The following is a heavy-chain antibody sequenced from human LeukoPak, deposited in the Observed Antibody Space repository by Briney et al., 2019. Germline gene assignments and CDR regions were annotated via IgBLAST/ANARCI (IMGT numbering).Heavy chain of an antibody. CDR2: ISYDGSNK. D-gene: IGHD2-8*01. CDR1: GFTFSSYG. J-gene: IGHJ3*02. CDR3: ARDNGWDAFDI. V-gene: IGHV3-30*03. Sequence: GGSLRLSCAASGFTFSSYGMHWVRQAPGKGPEWVAVISYDGSNKYYADSVKGRFTISRDNSKNTLYLQMNSLRAEDTAVYYCARDNGWDAFDIWGQGTMVTVSS.